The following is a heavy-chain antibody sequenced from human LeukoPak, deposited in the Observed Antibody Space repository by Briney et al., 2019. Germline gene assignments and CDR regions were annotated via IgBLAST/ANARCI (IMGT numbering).Heavy chain of an antibody. J-gene: IGHJ5*02. V-gene: IGHV3-43*02. D-gene: IGHD3-10*01. CDR2: ISGDGGST. CDR1: GFTFDAYA. CDR3: AKDSTAAGTFDP. Sequence: GGSLRLSCAAPGFTFDAYAMHWVRQAPGKGLEWVSLISGDGGSTYYADSVKGRFTISRDNSKNSLYLQMNSLRTEDTALYYCAKDSTAAGTFDPWGQGTLVTVSS.